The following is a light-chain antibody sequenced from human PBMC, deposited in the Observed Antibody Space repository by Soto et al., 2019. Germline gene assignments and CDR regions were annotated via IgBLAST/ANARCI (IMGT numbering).Light chain of an antibody. V-gene: IGLV1-47*01. Sequence: QSVLTQPPSASGTPGQRVTISCSGSSSNIGSNYVYWYQQFPGKAPKLLIHRNDQRPSGVPDRFSGSKSGTSASLAISGLRSEDEADYYCAAWDDSLRGVIFGGGTKLTVL. CDR1: SSNIGSNY. CDR3: AAWDDSLRGVI. J-gene: IGLJ2*01. CDR2: RND.